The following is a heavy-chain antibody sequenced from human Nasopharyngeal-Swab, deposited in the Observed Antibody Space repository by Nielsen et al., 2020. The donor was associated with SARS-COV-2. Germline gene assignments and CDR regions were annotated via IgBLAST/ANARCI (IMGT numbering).Heavy chain of an antibody. CDR1: GYTFTSYD. CDR3: AREVGGKSGSYYYPSWFDP. J-gene: IGHJ5*02. V-gene: IGHV1-8*01. Sequence: ASVKVSCKASGYTFTSYDINWVRQATGQGLEWMGWMNPNSGNTGYAQKFQGRVTMTRNTSISTAYMELRSLRSDDTAVYYCAREVGGKSGSYYYPSWFDPWGQGTLVTVSS. D-gene: IGHD1-26*01. CDR2: MNPNSGNT.